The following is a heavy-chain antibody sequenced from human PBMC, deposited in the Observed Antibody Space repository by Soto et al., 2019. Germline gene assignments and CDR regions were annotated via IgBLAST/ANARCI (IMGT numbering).Heavy chain of an antibody. CDR2: ISAYNGNT. CDR3: ARDLKGSFKGIAAGGTDGPDY. CDR1: GYTFTSYV. V-gene: IGHV1-18*01. Sequence: GASVKVSCKASGYTFTSYVISWVRQAPGQGLEWMGWISAYNGNTNYAQKLQGRVTMTTDTSTSTAYMELRSLRSDDTAVYYCARDLKGSFKGIAAGGTDGPDYWGQGTLVTGSS. D-gene: IGHD6-13*01. J-gene: IGHJ4*02.